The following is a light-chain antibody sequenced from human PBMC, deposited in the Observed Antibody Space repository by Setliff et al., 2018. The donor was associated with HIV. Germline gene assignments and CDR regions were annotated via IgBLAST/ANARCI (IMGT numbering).Light chain of an antibody. V-gene: IGLV2-14*01. Sequence: QSALTQPASVSGSPGQSITISCTGTSSDVGAYDYVSWYQHHPGKAPKLLIYEVTNRPSGISNRFSGSKSGNTASLTISGLLSEDESDYYCSSFERSNTWVVGGGTK. CDR2: EVT. CDR1: SSDVGAYDY. CDR3: SSFERSNTWV. J-gene: IGLJ3*02.